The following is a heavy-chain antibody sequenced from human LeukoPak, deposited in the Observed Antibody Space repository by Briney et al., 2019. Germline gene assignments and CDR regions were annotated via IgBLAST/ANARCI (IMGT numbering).Heavy chain of an antibody. CDR1: GFTFSSYA. D-gene: IGHD3-10*01. CDR3: ARLPTMVRGPTRDY. V-gene: IGHV3-64*01. CDR2: ISSNGGST. J-gene: IGHJ4*02. Sequence: PGGSLRLSCAASGFTFSSYAMHWVRQAPGKGLEYVSAISSNGGSTYYANSVKGRFTVSRDNAKNSLYLQMNSLRAEDTAVYYCARLPTMVRGPTRDYWGQGTLVTVSS.